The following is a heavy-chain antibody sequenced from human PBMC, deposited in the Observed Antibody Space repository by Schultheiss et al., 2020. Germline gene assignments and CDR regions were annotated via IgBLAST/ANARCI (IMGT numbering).Heavy chain of an antibody. J-gene: IGHJ5*02. CDR1: GGSISSSNW. D-gene: IGHD3-9*01. V-gene: IGHV4-4*02. Sequence: SETLSLTCAVSGGSISSSNWWSWVRQPPGKGLEWIGSIYYSGSTYYNPSLKSRVTISVDTSKNQFSLKLSSVTAADTAVYYCARQLSDILTGYYNWFDPWGQGTLVTVSS. CDR2: IYYSGST. CDR3: ARQLSDILTGYYNWFDP.